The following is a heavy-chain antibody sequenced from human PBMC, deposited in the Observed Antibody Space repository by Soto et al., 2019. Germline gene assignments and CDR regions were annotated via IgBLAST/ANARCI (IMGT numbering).Heavy chain of an antibody. CDR1: GYTFTSYG. CDR3: ARAPLVPAAMFFDY. Sequence: QVQLVQSGAEVKKPGASVKVSCKASGYTFTSYGISWVRQAPGQGLEWMGWISAYNGNTNYAQKLQGRGTMTTDTXXSKAYMELRSLRSDDTAVYYCARAPLVPAAMFFDYWGQGTLVTVSS. D-gene: IGHD2-2*01. CDR2: ISAYNGNT. V-gene: IGHV1-18*01. J-gene: IGHJ4*02.